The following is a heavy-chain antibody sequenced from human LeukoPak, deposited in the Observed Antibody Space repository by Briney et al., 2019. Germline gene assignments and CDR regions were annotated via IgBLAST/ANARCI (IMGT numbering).Heavy chain of an antibody. V-gene: IGHV3-33*01. CDR1: GFTFNSYG. J-gene: IGHJ4*02. CDR2: IWYDGSNK. Sequence: GGSLRLSCAASGFTFNSYGMHWVRQAPGKGLEWVAVIWYDGSNKYYADSVKGRFTISRDNSKNTLYLQMNSLRAEDTAVYYCARSTHYYDSSGYYPDLRYWGQGTLVTVSS. D-gene: IGHD3-22*01. CDR3: ARSTHYYDSSGYYPDLRY.